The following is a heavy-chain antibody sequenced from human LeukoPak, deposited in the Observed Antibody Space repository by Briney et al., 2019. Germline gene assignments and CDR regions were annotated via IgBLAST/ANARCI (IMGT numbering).Heavy chain of an antibody. Sequence: GGFLRLSCAASGFTFSNAWMSWVRQAPGKGLEWVGRIKSKTDGGTTDYAAPVKGRFTISRDDSKNTLYLQMNSLKTEDTAVYYCTTDRHGDHEIDYWGQGTLVTVSS. J-gene: IGHJ4*02. CDR3: TTDRHGDHEIDY. CDR1: GFTFSNAW. D-gene: IGHD4-17*01. CDR2: IKSKTDGGTT. V-gene: IGHV3-15*01.